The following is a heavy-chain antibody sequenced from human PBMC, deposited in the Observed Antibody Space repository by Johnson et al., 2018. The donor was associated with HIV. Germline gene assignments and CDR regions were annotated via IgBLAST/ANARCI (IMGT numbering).Heavy chain of an antibody. V-gene: IGHV3-74*01. D-gene: IGHD2-21*01. CDR2: INSEGSST. CDR1: GFTFSTYW. Sequence: VQLVESGGGLVQPGGSLRLSCAASGFTFSTYWMHWVRQAPGKGLVWVSRINSEGSSTTYADSVRGRFTISRDNAKNTLYLQMNSLRAEDTAMDDCARASVVVPFYAFDIWGQGTMVTVSS. CDR3: ARASVVVPFYAFDI. J-gene: IGHJ3*02.